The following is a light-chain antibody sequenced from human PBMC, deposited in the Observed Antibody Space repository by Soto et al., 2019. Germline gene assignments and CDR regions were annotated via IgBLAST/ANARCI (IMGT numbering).Light chain of an antibody. CDR2: GAS. V-gene: IGKV3-20*01. CDR1: QSVSSSY. CDR3: QQYGSSPTT. J-gene: IGKJ1*01. Sequence: EIVWTQSPCTLSLSPGERATLSCRASQSVSSSYLAWYQQKPGQAPRLLIYGASSRATGIPDRFSGSGSGTDFTLTISRLEPEDFAVYYCQQYGSSPTTFGQGTKVDIK.